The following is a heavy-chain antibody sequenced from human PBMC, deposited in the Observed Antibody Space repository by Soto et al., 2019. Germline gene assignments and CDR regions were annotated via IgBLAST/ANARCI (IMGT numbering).Heavy chain of an antibody. J-gene: IGHJ4*02. CDR3: ARGRNGLVLY. D-gene: IGHD3-9*01. CDR2: IYYSGST. CDR1: VGSVSSGNFY. Sequence: SETLSLTCTVSVGSVSSGNFYWSWIRQPPGKGLEWIGFIYYSGSTSYNPSLKSRVTISVDTSKNQFSLQLSSVTAADTAVYYCARGRNGLVLYWGQGTLVTVSS. V-gene: IGHV4-61*01.